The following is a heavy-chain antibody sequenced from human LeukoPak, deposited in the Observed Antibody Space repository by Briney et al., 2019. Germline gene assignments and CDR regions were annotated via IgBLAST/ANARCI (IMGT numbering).Heavy chain of an antibody. CDR2: IYYSGST. V-gene: IGHV4-61*01. J-gene: IGHJ6*02. Sequence: SETLSLTCTASGGSVSSGSYYWSWIRQPPGKGLEWIGYIYYSGSTNYNPSLKSRVTISVDTSKNQFSLKLSSVTAADTAVYYCAREGPSFWSGPDYGMDVWGQGTTVTVSS. CDR1: GGSVSSGSYY. D-gene: IGHD3-3*01. CDR3: AREGPSFWSGPDYGMDV.